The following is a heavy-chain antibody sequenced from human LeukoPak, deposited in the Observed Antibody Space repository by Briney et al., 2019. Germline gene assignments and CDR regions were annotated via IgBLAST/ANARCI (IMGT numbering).Heavy chain of an antibody. D-gene: IGHD3-10*01. CDR2: ISSSSSYI. J-gene: IGHJ6*03. CDR1: GFTFSSYS. CDR3: AREHPMVWGVYYYYYMDV. Sequence: GGSLRLSCAASGFTFSSYSMNWVRQAPGKGLEWVSSISSSSSYIYYADSVKGRFTISRDNAKNSLYLQMNSLRAEDTAVYYCAREHPMVWGVYYYYYMDVWGKGTTVTISS. V-gene: IGHV3-21*01.